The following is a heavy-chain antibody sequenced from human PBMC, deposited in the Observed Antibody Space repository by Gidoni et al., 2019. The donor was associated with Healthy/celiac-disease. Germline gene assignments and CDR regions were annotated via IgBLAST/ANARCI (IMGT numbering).Heavy chain of an antibody. D-gene: IGHD3-10*01. CDR1: GFTFSSYW. V-gene: IGHV3-7*01. CDR3: ARAQLMVRGEGSQYRGYFDL. Sequence: EVQLVESGGGLVQPGGSLRLSCAASGFTFSSYWMSWVRQAPGKGLEWVANIKQDGSEKYYVDSVKGRFTISRDNAKNSLYLQMNSLRAEDTAVYYCARAQLMVRGEGSQYRGYFDLWGRGTLVTVSS. CDR2: IKQDGSEK. J-gene: IGHJ2*01.